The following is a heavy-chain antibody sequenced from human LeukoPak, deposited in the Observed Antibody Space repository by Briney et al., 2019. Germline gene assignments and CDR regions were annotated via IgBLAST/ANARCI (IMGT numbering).Heavy chain of an antibody. CDR3: ARGQVVAATPEYFQH. CDR2: IYYSGST. D-gene: IGHD2-15*01. J-gene: IGHJ1*01. Sequence: SETLSLTCTVSGASISTNEFYWTWIRQPPGKGLEWIGYIYYSGSTYYNPSLKSRVTISVDTSKNQFSLKLNSVTAADTAVFYCARGQVVAATPEYFQHWGQGTLVTVSS. V-gene: IGHV4-30-4*01. CDR1: GASISTNEFY.